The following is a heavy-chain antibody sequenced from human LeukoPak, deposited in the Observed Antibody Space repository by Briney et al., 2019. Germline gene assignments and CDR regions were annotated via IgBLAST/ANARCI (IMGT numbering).Heavy chain of an antibody. CDR3: ASHVDYYGSGIFDY. CDR2: IKQDGSEK. J-gene: IGHJ4*02. D-gene: IGHD3-10*01. Sequence: GGSLRLSCAASGFTFSTYTMNWVRQAPGKGLEWVANIKQDGSEKYYVDSVKGRFTISRDNAKNSLYLQMNSLRAEDTAVYYCASHVDYYGSGIFDYWGQGTLVTVSS. V-gene: IGHV3-7*01. CDR1: GFTFSTYT.